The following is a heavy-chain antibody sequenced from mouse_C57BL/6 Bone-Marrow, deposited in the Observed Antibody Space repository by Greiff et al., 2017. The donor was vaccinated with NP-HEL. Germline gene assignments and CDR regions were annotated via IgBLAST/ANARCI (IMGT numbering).Heavy chain of an antibody. V-gene: IGHV14-2*01. D-gene: IGHD1-1*01. Sequence: EVKLVESGAELVKPGASVKLSCTASGFNIKDYYMHWVKQRTEQGLEWIGRIDPEDGETKYAPKFQGKATITADTSSNTAYLQLSSLTSEDTAVYYCARGTVVERFAYWGQGTLVTVSA. CDR2: IDPEDGET. J-gene: IGHJ3*01. CDR1: GFNIKDYY. CDR3: ARGTVVERFAY.